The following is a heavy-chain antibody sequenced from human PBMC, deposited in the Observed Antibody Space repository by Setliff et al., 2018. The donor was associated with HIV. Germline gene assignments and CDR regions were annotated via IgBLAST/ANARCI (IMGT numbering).Heavy chain of an antibody. CDR1: GGSFSNYY. CDR2: IRSEAAGGTT. D-gene: IGHD3-3*01. V-gene: IGHV3-15*01. Sequence: ETLSLTCGVYGGSFSNYYWSWIRQPPGKGLEWIGRIRSEAAGGTTDYAAPVKGRFTISRDDSKNTLYLQMNSLKIDDTAVYYCIDFFAFWGPGTLVTVSS. J-gene: IGHJ4*02. CDR3: IDFFAF.